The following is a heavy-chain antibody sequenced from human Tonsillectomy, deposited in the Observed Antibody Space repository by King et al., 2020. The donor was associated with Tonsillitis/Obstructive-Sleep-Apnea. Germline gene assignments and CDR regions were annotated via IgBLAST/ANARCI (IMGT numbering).Heavy chain of an antibody. CDR2: IIGSGGHT. CDR3: SKVGEEENWNQELDY. CDR1: GFTFSNYA. V-gene: IGHV3-23*04. Sequence: VQLVESGGGLVQPGGSLRLSCAASGFTFSNYAMSWVRQAPGKGLEWVSAIIGSGGHTYYADSVKGRFTISRENSKNTLYLQMNSLRAADTAVYYLSKVGEEENWNQELDYWGQGTLVTVSS. D-gene: IGHD1-1*01. J-gene: IGHJ4*02.